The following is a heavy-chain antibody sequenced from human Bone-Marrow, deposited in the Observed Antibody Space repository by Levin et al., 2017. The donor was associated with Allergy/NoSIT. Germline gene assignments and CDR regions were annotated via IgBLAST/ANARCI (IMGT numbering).Heavy chain of an antibody. V-gene: IGHV4-31*03. CDR3: ARAATYGRYYYGMDV. D-gene: IGHD3-10*01. CDR1: GGSITNNNYY. Sequence: SETLSLTCTVSGGSITNNNYYWNWIRQHPGKGLEWIGHVHYSGSTSYNPSLKSRLTISVDTSKNQFSLNLSSVTAADTAVYYCARAATYGRYYYGMDVWGRGTPATVSS. J-gene: IGHJ6*02. CDR2: VHYSGST.